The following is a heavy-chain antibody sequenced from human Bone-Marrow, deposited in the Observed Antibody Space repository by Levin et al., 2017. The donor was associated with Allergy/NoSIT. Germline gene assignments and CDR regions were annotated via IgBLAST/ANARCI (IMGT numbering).Heavy chain of an antibody. CDR1: GGIFSTYA. CDR2: IIPIMDTP. J-gene: IGHJ6*02. V-gene: IGHV1-69*06. Sequence: SVKVSCKTSGGIFSTYAVSWVRQAPGQGLEWMGGIIPIMDTPNYAPNFQGRVTITADRSTTTVDMELSSLTSEDTAVYYCARVIAPYYFYGMDVWGQGTTVTVSS. CDR3: ARVIAPYYFYGMDV.